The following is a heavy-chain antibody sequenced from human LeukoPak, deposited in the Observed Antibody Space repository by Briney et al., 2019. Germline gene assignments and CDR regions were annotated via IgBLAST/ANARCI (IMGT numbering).Heavy chain of an antibody. V-gene: IGHV3-48*01. D-gene: IGHD3-9*01. CDR1: GFTFSSYS. CDR3: ARDLDPKFDY. CDR2: ISHYSSTI. Sequence: GGSLRLSCAASGFTFSSYSMNWVRQAPGKGLEWVSYISHYSSTIYYADSVKGRFTISRDNAENSLYLQMNSLRAEDTAVYYCARDLDPKFDYWGQGTLVTVSS. J-gene: IGHJ4*02.